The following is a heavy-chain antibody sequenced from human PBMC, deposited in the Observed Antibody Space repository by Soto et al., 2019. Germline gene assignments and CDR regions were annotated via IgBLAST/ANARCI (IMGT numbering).Heavy chain of an antibody. J-gene: IGHJ4*02. D-gene: IGHD2-21*02. Sequence: TLSLTCPVSGGSISSDDYYWSWVRQPPGKGLEWIGYIYYSGSTYYNPSLKSRVTISVDTSKNQFSLKLSSVTAADTAVYYWAREKGAECGGDCYSQFDYWGQGTLVTVSS. CDR2: IYYSGST. V-gene: IGHV4-30-4*01. CDR3: AREKGAECGGDCYSQFDY. CDR1: GGSISSDDYY.